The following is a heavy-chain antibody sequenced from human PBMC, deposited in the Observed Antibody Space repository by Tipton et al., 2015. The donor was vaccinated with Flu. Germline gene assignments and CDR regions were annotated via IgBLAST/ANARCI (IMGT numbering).Heavy chain of an antibody. Sequence: SLRLSCAASGFTISTYEMSWVRQAPGKGLEWVSYIDGVGATTYYADSVKGRFTISRDNAKNSVHLQMNSLRAEDTAVYYCAKDKNEFYAFENWAQGTLVTVSS. J-gene: IGHJ4*02. CDR1: GFTISTYE. V-gene: IGHV3-48*03. CDR2: IDGVGATT. CDR3: AKDKNEFYAFEN. D-gene: IGHD2/OR15-2a*01.